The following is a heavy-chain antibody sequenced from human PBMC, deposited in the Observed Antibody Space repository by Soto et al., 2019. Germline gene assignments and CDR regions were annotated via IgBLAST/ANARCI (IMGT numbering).Heavy chain of an antibody. CDR2: INHSGST. Sequence: QVQLQQWGAGLLKPSETLSLTCAVYGGSFSGYYWSWIRQPPGKGLEWIGQINHSGSTNYNPSLKSRVTISVDTSTTQFSLKLSSVTAADAAVYYCASSMGAMDVWGQGTTVTVSS. V-gene: IGHV4-34*01. CDR3: ASSMGAMDV. J-gene: IGHJ6*02. CDR1: GGSFSGYY. D-gene: IGHD2-2*01.